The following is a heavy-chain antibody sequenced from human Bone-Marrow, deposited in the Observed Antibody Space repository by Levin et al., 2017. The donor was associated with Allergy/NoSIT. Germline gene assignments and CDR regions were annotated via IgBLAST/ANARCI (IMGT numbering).Heavy chain of an antibody. V-gene: IGHV3-23*01. CDR1: GFIFTTYA. CDR3: AKDVCGNYCSFDC. J-gene: IGHJ4*01. D-gene: IGHD1-26*01. CDR2: ISGSGNGNF. Sequence: PGGSLRLSCSASGFIFTTYAMAWVRQAPGKGLEWISSISGSGNGNFYYADSVRGRFSISRDDSKNTVYLQMNRVRVEDTAVYYCAKDVCGNYCSFDCWGQGTLVTVSS.